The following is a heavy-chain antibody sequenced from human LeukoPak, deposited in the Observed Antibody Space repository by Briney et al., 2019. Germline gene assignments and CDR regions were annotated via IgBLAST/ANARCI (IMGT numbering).Heavy chain of an antibody. CDR1: GFTFSDSW. CDR3: ARNQRRLDY. D-gene: IGHD1-14*01. CDR2: INHVGGGI. J-gene: IGHJ4*02. V-gene: IGHV3-7*01. Sequence: GGSLSLSCAPSGFTFSDSWMTCVRHVPGQGLEWVAHINHVGGGIEYVDSVKGRFTISRDNAKGSVYLQMNSLRAEDTAVYYCARNQRRLDYWGQGTLVTVSS.